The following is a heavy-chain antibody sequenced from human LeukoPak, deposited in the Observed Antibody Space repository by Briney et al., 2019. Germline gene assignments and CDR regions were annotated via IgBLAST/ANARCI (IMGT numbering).Heavy chain of an antibody. Sequence: ASVKVCFKASDYTFSSFGISWVRQPPGQGLEWMGWISAYNGNTKYSQNLQGRVTMSTDTSTSTAYMELRSLRSDDTAVYYCARGRYYDSGGYDEAFDIWGQGTAVNVSS. CDR2: ISAYNGNT. D-gene: IGHD3-22*01. CDR3: ARGRYYDSGGYDEAFDI. CDR1: DYTFSSFG. J-gene: IGHJ3*02. V-gene: IGHV1-18*01.